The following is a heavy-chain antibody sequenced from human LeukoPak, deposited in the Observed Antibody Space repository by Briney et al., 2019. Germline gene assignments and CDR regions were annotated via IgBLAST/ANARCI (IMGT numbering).Heavy chain of an antibody. J-gene: IGHJ6*02. CDR2: ISGSGGST. Sequence: GGSLRLSCAASGFTFSSYAMSWVRQAPGKGLEWVSAISGSGGSTYYADSVKGRFTISRDNAKNSLYLQMNSLRAEDTAVYYCARDPSPLDYYDSSGYPYYYYGMDVWGQGTTVTVSS. CDR3: ARDPSPLDYYDSSGYPYYYYGMDV. V-gene: IGHV3-23*01. CDR1: GFTFSSYA. D-gene: IGHD3-22*01.